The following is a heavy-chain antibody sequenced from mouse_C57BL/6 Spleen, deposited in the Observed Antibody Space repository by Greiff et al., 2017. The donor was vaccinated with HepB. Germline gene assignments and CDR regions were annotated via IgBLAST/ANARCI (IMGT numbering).Heavy chain of an antibody. V-gene: IGHV1-80*01. D-gene: IGHD3-2*02. CDR1: GYAFSSYW. Sequence: VQLQQSGAELVKPGASVKISCKASGYAFSSYWMNWVKQRPGKGLEWIGQIYPGDGDTNYNGKFKGKATLTADKYSSTAYMQLSSLTSEDSAVYFCARSDSSGLFAYWGQGTLVTVSA. J-gene: IGHJ3*01. CDR2: IYPGDGDT. CDR3: ARSDSSGLFAY.